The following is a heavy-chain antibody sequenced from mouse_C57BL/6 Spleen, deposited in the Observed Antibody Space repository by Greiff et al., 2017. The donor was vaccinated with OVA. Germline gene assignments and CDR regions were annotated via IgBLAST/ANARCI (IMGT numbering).Heavy chain of an antibody. J-gene: IGHJ2*01. D-gene: IGHD1-1*01. Sequence: EVMLVESGPELVKPGASVKIPCKASGYTFTDYNMDWVKQSHGKSLEWIGDINPNNGGTIYNQKFKGKATLTVDKSSSTAYMELRSLTSEDTAVYYCARRAFTAVEGYFDYWGQGTTLTVSS. CDR3: ARRAFTAVEGYFDY. CDR1: GYTFTDYN. CDR2: INPNNGGT. V-gene: IGHV1-18*01.